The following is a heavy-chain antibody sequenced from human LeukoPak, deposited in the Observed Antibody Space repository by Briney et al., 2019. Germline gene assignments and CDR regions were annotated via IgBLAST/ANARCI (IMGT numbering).Heavy chain of an antibody. D-gene: IGHD3-16*01. CDR3: TRGPRGPFDY. CDR2: IKADGSEK. V-gene: IGHV3-7*01. J-gene: IGHJ4*02. CDR1: GFTVSSNY. Sequence: GGSLRLSCAASGFTVSSNYMSWVRQAPGKGLEWVANIKADGSEKYYVDSVKGRFIISRDNAKNSLYLQMNSLRVEDTAVYYCTRGPRGPFDYWGQGTLVTVSS.